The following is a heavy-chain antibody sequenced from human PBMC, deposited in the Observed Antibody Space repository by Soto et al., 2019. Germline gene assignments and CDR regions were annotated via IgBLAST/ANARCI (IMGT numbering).Heavy chain of an antibody. CDR3: ARGKPHLLYYGMDV. Sequence: GGSLRLSCAASGFTVSSNYMSWVRQAPGKGLEWVSVIYSGGSTYYADSVKGRFTISRDNSKNTLYLQMNSLRAEDTAVYYCARGKPHLLYYGMDVWGQGTTVTVSS. CDR1: GFTVSSNY. CDR2: IYSGGST. D-gene: IGHD2-2*01. J-gene: IGHJ6*02. V-gene: IGHV3-53*01.